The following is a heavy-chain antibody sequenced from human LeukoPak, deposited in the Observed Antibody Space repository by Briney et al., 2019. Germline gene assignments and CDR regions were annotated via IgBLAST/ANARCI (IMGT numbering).Heavy chain of an antibody. D-gene: IGHD5-18*01. V-gene: IGHV4-4*02. Sequence: SETLSLTCAVSGGSISSSNWWSWVSQPPGKGLEWIGEIYHSGSTNYNPSLKSRVTISVDKSKNQFSLKLSSVTAADTAVYYCARRGYSYGYADYWGQGTLVTVSS. CDR3: ARRGYSYGYADY. CDR1: GGSISSSNW. J-gene: IGHJ4*02. CDR2: IYHSGST.